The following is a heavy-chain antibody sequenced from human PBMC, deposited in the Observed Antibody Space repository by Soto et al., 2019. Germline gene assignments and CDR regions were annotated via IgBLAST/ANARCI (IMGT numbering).Heavy chain of an antibody. J-gene: IGHJ6*02. Sequence: ASVKVCCKASAYSLTTHGISWVRRAPGHGLEWMGWISTYNRDTHYVQRLQGRLTVTTDTSTSTAYMELRSLTSDDTAVYYCARDPPFSGILRGTPLMDVWGQGTTVTVSS. CDR1: AYSLTTHG. CDR2: ISTYNRDT. V-gene: IGHV1-18*04. D-gene: IGHD4-17*01. CDR3: ARDPPFSGILRGTPLMDV.